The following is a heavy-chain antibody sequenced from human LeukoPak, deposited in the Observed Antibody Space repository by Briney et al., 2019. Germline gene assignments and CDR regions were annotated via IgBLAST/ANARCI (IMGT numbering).Heavy chain of an antibody. D-gene: IGHD6-19*01. J-gene: IGHJ4*02. V-gene: IGHV4-39*01. CDR1: GGSISSSSYY. CDR2: IHYSGST. CDR3: ARHAWYSSGWYGFY. Sequence: SETLSLTCTVSGGSISSSSYYWGWLRQPQGKGLEWIGSIHYSGSTYYNPSLKSRVTISVDTSKNQFSLKLSSVTAADTAVYYCARHAWYSSGWYGFYWGQGTLVTVSS.